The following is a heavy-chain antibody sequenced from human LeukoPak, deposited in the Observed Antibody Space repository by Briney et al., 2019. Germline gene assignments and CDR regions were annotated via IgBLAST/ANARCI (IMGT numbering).Heavy chain of an antibody. CDR1: GYTFTGYG. CDR2: VSAYNGNT. CDR3: ARDPGRYYGSSSSGFFDY. Sequence: ASVKVSCKASGYTFTGYGISWVRQAPGQGLEWMGWVSAYNGNTNYAQKLQGRVTMTTDTSTSTAYMELRSLRSDDTAVYYCARDPGRYYGSSSSGFFDYWGQGTLVTVSS. V-gene: IGHV1-18*01. D-gene: IGHD3-10*01. J-gene: IGHJ4*02.